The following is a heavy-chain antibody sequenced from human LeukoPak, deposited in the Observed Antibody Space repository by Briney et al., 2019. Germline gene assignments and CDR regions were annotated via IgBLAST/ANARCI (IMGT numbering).Heavy chain of an antibody. CDR2: INHSGST. CDR1: GGSFSGYY. CDR3: ARVRSSSWSYYYYGMDV. Sequence: SETLSLTCAVYGGSFSGYYWSWIRQPPGKGLEWIGEINHSGSTNYNPSLKSRVTISVDTFKNQFSLKLSSVTAADTAVYYCARVRSSSWSYYYYGMDVWGQGTTVTVSS. J-gene: IGHJ6*02. V-gene: IGHV4-34*01. D-gene: IGHD6-13*01.